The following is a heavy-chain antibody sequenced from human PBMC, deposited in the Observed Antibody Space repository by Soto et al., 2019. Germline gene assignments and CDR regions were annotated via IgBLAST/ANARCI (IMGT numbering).Heavy chain of an antibody. CDR3: ARLRWDPFDT. CDR1: GFTLRPYW. V-gene: IGHV3-74*01. Sequence: PLGSLRPPFSVPGFTLRPYWMHWVRQAPGKGLMWVSTISPYWNIPDYTDSVKGRLALSRDNAKSTLFLQINNLRPQETAVHYCARLRWDPFDTWGQW. J-gene: IGHJ3*02. CDR2: ISPYWNIP. D-gene: IGHD2-21*01.